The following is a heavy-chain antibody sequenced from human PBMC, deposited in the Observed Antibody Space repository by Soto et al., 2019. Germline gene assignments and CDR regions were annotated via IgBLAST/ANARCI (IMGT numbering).Heavy chain of an antibody. J-gene: IGHJ6*02. D-gene: IGHD6-13*01. CDR2: IYYSGST. CDR1: GGSISSSSYY. Sequence: SETLSLTCTVSGGSISSSSYYWGWIRQPPGKGLEWIGSIYYSGSTYYNPSLKSRVTISVDTSKNQFSLKLSSVTAADTGVYSCARHFRGEMSAAGRIPYYYYGMDVWGQGTTVTVSS. CDR3: ARHFRGEMSAAGRIPYYYYGMDV. V-gene: IGHV4-39*01.